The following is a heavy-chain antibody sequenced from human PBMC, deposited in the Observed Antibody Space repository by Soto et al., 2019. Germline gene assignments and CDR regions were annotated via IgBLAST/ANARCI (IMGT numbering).Heavy chain of an antibody. V-gene: IGHV3-21*01. CDR2: ISSSSSYI. J-gene: IGHJ4*02. Sequence: EVQLVESGGGLVKPGGSLRLSCAASGFTFSSYSMNWVRQAPGKGLEWVSSISSSSSYIYYADSVKGRFTISRDNAKNSLYLQMNSLRAEDTAVYYCARRVGATKGYCFDYWGQGTLVTVSS. D-gene: IGHD1-26*01. CDR1: GFTFSSYS. CDR3: ARRVGATKGYCFDY.